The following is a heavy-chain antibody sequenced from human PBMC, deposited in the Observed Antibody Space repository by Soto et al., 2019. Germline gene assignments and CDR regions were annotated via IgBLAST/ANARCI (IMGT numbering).Heavy chain of an antibody. CDR2: ISYDGSDK. Sequence: GGSLRLSCASSGFTFISYGMHWVRQAPGKGLEWEAVISYDGSDKYYADSVKGRFTISRDNSKNTLYLQMNSLRAEDTAVYYCSKDLDGLQGLVDSSFCFDYWGQGTLVTVSS. V-gene: IGHV3-30*18. D-gene: IGHD3-16*02. J-gene: IGHJ4*02. CDR1: GFTFISYG. CDR3: SKDLDGLQGLVDSSFCFDY.